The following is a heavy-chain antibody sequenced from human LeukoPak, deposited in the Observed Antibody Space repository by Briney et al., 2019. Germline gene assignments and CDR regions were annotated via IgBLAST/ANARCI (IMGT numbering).Heavy chain of an antibody. V-gene: IGHV1-69*13. CDR3: AAVLDTAMVNFDY. CDR2: IIPIFGTA. D-gene: IGHD5-18*01. CDR1: GGTFSSYA. Sequence: SVKVSCKASGGTFSSYAISWVRQAPGQGLEWMGGIIPIFGTANYAQKFRGRVTITADESTSTAYMELSSLRSEDTAVYYCAAVLDTAMVNFDYWGQGTLVTVSS. J-gene: IGHJ4*02.